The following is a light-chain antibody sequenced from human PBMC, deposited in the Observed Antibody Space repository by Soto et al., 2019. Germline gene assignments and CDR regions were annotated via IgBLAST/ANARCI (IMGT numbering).Light chain of an antibody. V-gene: IGLV2-8*01. Sequence: QSALTQPPSASGSPGQSVTISCTGTSSDVGGYNVVSWYQQYPGKVPKLMVYEVNKRPSGVPDRFSGSKSGNTASLTVSGLQAEDESDYYCTSYAGGNNVFGTGTKVTVL. CDR2: EVN. J-gene: IGLJ1*01. CDR1: SSDVGGYNV. CDR3: TSYAGGNNV.